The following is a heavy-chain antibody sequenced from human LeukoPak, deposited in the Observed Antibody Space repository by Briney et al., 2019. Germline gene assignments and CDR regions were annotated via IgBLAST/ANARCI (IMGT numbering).Heavy chain of an antibody. CDR3: ARGYDSSGYYGDDFDY. CDR1: GGSFIGYY. J-gene: IGHJ4*02. V-gene: IGHV4-34*01. Sequence: SETLSLTCPVYGGSFIGYYWSWIRQPPAKGLEGIGGINHSGSTNYNPSLKSRVTISVDTSKNQFSLNLSPVSAADTAVYYCARGYDSSGYYGDDFDYWGQGTLVTVSS. CDR2: INHSGST. D-gene: IGHD3-22*01.